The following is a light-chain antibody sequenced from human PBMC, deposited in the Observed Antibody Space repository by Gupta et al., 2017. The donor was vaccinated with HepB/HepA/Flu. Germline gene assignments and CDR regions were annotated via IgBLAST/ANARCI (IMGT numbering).Light chain of an antibody. CDR1: QSLLHSNGYNY. CDR2: LGS. J-gene: IGKJ2*01. V-gene: IGKV2-28*01. CDR3: MPHLQTPLFT. Sequence: DIVMTQYPLSLPVTPGEPASISCRSSQSLLHSNGYNYLDWYLQKPGQSPQLLLDLGSNRASGVPDRFLGSGSGTDLTLKISSVEAEDVGVYDCMPHLQTPLFTFGQGTKLEIK.